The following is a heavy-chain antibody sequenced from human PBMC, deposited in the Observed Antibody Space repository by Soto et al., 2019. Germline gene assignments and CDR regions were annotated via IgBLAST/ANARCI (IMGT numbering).Heavy chain of an antibody. CDR2: IDPSDSYT. D-gene: IGHD6-19*01. V-gene: IGHV5-10-1*01. CDR1: GYSFTSYW. CDR3: ARPTGYSSGWYYFDY. Sequence: GESLKISCKGSGYSFTSYWISWVRQMPGKGLEWMGRIDPSDSYTNYSPSFQGHVAISADKSISTAYLQWSSLEASDTAMYYCARPTGYSSGWYYFDYWGQGTLVTVSS. J-gene: IGHJ4*02.